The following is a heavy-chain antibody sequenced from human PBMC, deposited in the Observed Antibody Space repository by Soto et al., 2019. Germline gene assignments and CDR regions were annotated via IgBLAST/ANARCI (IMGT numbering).Heavy chain of an antibody. V-gene: IGHV3-30*18. J-gene: IGHJ6*02. CDR1: GFTFSSYG. Sequence: QVQLVASGGGVVQPGRSLRLSCAASGFTFSSYGMHWVRQAPGKGLEWVAVISYDGSNKYYADSVKGRFTISRDNSKNTLYLQMNSLRAEDTAVYYCAKDRGGDLEYYYYGMDVWGQGTTVTVSS. CDR2: ISYDGSNK. D-gene: IGHD4-17*01. CDR3: AKDRGGDLEYYYYGMDV.